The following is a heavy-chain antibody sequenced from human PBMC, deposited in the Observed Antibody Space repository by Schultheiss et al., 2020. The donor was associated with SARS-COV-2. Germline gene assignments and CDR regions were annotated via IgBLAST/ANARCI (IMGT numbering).Heavy chain of an antibody. CDR3: AKDGFDP. Sequence: GGSLRLSCAASGFTFDDYAMHWVRQAPGKGLEWVSGISWNSGSIGYADSVKGRFTISRDNAKNTLYLQMNSLRVEDTAVYYCAKDGFDPWGQGTLVTVSS. J-gene: IGHJ5*02. CDR1: GFTFDDYA. V-gene: IGHV3-9*01. CDR2: ISWNSGSI.